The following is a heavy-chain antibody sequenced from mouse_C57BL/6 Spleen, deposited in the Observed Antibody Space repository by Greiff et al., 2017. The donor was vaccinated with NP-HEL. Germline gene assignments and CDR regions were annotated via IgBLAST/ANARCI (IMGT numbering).Heavy chain of an antibody. V-gene: IGHV2-2*01. CDR2: IWSGGST. CDR1: GFSLTSYG. CDR3: ARNIYDEGYWYFDV. Sequence: QVQLKQSGPGLVQPSQSLSITCTVSGFSLTSYGVHWVRQSPGKGLEWLGVIWSGGSTDYNAAFISRLSISKDDSKSQVFFKMNSLQADDTAIYYCARNIYDEGYWYFDVWGTGTTVTVSS. D-gene: IGHD2-12*01. J-gene: IGHJ1*03.